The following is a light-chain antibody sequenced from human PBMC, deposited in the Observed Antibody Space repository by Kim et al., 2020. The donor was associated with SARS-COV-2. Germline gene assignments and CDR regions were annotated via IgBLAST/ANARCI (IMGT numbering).Light chain of an antibody. CDR1: QDISNY. CDR2: DAS. CDR3: QQYDNLPWT. Sequence: ASVGDRVTITCQANQDISNYLNWYQQKPGKAPEVLIYDASDLETGVPSRFSGSGSATYFNLTISSLQPEDIATYYCQQYDNLPWTFGQGTKVDIK. J-gene: IGKJ1*01. V-gene: IGKV1-33*01.